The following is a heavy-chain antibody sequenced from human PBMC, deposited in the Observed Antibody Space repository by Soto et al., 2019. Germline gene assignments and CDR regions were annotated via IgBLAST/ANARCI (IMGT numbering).Heavy chain of an antibody. D-gene: IGHD3-10*01. V-gene: IGHV1-18*01. CDR1: GYTFTSYG. J-gene: IGHJ5*02. CDR2: ISAYNGNT. CDR3: ARVITMVRGVRLFGWFDT. Sequence: ASVKVSCKASGYTFTSYGISWVRQAPGQGLEWMGWISAYNGNTNYAQKLQGRVTMTTDTSTSTAYMELRSLRSDDTAVYYCARVITMVRGVRLFGWFDTWGQGTLVTVSS.